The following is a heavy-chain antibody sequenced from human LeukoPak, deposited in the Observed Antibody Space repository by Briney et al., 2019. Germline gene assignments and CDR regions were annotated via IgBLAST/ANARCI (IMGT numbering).Heavy chain of an antibody. Sequence: SETLSLTCAVYGGSFSGYYWSWIRQPPGKGQEWIGEINHSGSTNYNPSLKSRVTISVDTSKNQFSLKLSSVTAADTAVYYCARRVGFGGLIDYWGQGTLVTVSS. CDR2: INHSGST. V-gene: IGHV4-34*01. CDR1: GGSFSGYY. D-gene: IGHD3-10*01. CDR3: ARRVGFGGLIDY. J-gene: IGHJ4*02.